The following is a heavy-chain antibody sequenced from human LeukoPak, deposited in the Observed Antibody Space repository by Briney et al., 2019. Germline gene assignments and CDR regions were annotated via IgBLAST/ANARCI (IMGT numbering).Heavy chain of an antibody. CDR3: ARAKGDSSGYYYGYWFDP. CDR1: GGSFSGYY. J-gene: IGHJ5*02. CDR2: INHSGST. D-gene: IGHD3-22*01. V-gene: IGHV4-34*01. Sequence: PSETLSLTCAVYGGSFSGYYWSWIRQPPGKGLEGIGEINHSGSTNYTPSLKSRVTISVDTSKNQFSLKLSSVTAADTAVYYCARAKGDSSGYYYGYWFDPWGQGTLVTVSS.